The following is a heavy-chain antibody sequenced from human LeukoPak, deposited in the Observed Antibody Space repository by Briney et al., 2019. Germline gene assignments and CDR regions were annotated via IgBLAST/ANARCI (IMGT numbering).Heavy chain of an antibody. J-gene: IGHJ4*02. CDR1: GCTFSSYA. V-gene: IGHV1-69*06. Sequence: ASVKVSCKASGCTFSSYAISWVRQAPGQGLEWMGGIIPIFDTANYAQKFQGRVTITADKSTSTAYMELSSLRSEDTAVYYCARASDTAMVTAGRNLFDYWGQGTLVTVSS. D-gene: IGHD5-18*01. CDR2: IIPIFDTA. CDR3: ARASDTAMVTAGRNLFDY.